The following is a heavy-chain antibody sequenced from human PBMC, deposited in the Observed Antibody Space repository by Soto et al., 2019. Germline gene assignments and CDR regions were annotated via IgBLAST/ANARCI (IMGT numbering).Heavy chain of an antibody. V-gene: IGHV1-8*02. Sequence: QVQLVQSGAEVKRPGASVKVSCKASGYTFTNFDLNWVRQAPGQGLEWMGWMNPNSGDTGYAHKFQGRVTMTRDTSINTAYMELSSLKSEDTAVYFCARPGATFCGGDCDSDYWGQGTVVIVSS. CDR2: MNPNSGDT. CDR3: ARPGATFCGGDCDSDY. J-gene: IGHJ4*02. CDR1: GYTFTNFD. D-gene: IGHD2-21*02.